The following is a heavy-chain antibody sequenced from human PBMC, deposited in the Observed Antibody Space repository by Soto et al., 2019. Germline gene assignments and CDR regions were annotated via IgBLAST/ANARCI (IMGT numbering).Heavy chain of an antibody. V-gene: IGHV3-23*01. Sequence: GGSLRLSCAASGFTFTSYAMTWVRQAPGKGLELVSGISGSGGSTYYADSVNGRFTISRDNSKNTLYLQMNSLRAEDTAVFYCARGTFGGVMLTITYPDCWGQGALVNVSS. J-gene: IGHJ4*02. CDR3: ARGTFGGVMLTITYPDC. D-gene: IGHD3-16*01. CDR2: ISGSGGST. CDR1: GFTFTSYA.